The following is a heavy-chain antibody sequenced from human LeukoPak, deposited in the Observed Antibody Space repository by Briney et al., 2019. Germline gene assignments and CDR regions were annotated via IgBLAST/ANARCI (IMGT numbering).Heavy chain of an antibody. J-gene: IGHJ4*02. D-gene: IGHD3-16*01. CDR1: GITFSSYA. CDR2: ISYDGSDK. Sequence: GGSLRLSCAASGITFSSYAMRWVRQAPGKGLEWVAVISYDGSDKYYTDSVKGRFTISRDNFENTLYLQMNSLRSDDTAVYFCAGGSYVWRYLDYWGQGTLVTVSS. CDR3: AGGSYVWRYLDY. V-gene: IGHV3-30-3*01.